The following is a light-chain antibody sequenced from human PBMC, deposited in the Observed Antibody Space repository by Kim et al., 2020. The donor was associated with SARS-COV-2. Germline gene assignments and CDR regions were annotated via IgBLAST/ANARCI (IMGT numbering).Light chain of an antibody. CDR2: TPS. V-gene: IGLV7-43*01. J-gene: IGLJ3*02. CDR3: LLYYRGTLV. Sequence: GGPVTLPCASSTGAVTIGYYPNWFQQKPGQAPRALIYTPSNKYSWTPARFSGSLLGGKAALTLSGVQPEDEAEYYCLLYYRGTLVFGGGTKLTVL. CDR1: TGAVTIGYY.